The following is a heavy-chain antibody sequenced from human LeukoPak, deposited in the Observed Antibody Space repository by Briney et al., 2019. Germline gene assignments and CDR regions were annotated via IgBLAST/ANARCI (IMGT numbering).Heavy chain of an antibody. Sequence: GSLRLSCAASGFTFSSYSMNWVRQAPGKGLEWVSSISSSSSYIYYADSVKGRFTISRDNAKNSLYLQMNSLRAEDTAVYYCARDRTVGPRSGAFDIWGQGTMVTVSS. CDR1: GFTFSSYS. CDR2: ISSSSSYI. CDR3: ARDRTVGPRSGAFDI. V-gene: IGHV3-21*01. J-gene: IGHJ3*02. D-gene: IGHD1-26*01.